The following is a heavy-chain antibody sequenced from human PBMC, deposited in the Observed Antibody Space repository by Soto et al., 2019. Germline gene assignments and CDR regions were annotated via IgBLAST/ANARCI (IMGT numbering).Heavy chain of an antibody. Sequence: ASAEPSSKECGVAFTSSSMCSVRQAPGQRLEWMGIINPSGGSTSYAQKFQGRVTITGDTSTNTAYMELSSLRSEDTAVYYCARGYYGSENYYNVGAFDFWGQGTMVTVSS. CDR2: INPSGGST. J-gene: IGHJ3*01. D-gene: IGHD3-10*01. CDR1: GVAFTSSS. V-gene: IGHV1-46*01. CDR3: ARGYYGSENYYNVGAFDF.